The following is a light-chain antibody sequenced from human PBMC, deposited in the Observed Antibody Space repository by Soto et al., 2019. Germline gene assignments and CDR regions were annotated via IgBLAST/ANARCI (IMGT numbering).Light chain of an antibody. CDR3: QQDDNLPLT. CDR1: RHAGNY. J-gene: IGKJ4*01. Sequence: DIQMTQCPSYLSASIGARVTITCQARRHAGNYVNWYQQKPWKAPNVLIYDASHLETGVPSRFSGSGSGTDFTFTIRSLLPEDIAPYFCQQDDNLPLTFGGGTKVEI. V-gene: IGKV1-33*01. CDR2: DAS.